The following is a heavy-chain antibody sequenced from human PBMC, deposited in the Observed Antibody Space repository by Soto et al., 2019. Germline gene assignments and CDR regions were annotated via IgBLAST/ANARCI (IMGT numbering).Heavy chain of an antibody. J-gene: IGHJ4*02. CDR1: GFTFSSYA. CDR2: ISGSGGGT. D-gene: IGHD1-1*01. CDR3: AKFGMATTKRSPPYYIDY. Sequence: PGGSLRLSGAASGFTFSSYAMSWVRQAPGKGLEWVSSISGSGGGTYYADSVKGRFTFSRDNSKNTLYLQMNSLRAEDTAVYYCAKFGMATTKRSPPYYIDYWGQGALATVSS. V-gene: IGHV3-23*01.